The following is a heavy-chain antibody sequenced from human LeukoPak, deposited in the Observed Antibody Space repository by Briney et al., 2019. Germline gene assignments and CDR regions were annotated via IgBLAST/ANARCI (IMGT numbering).Heavy chain of an antibody. V-gene: IGHV1-69*06. CDR1: GGTFSSDA. J-gene: IGHJ5*02. D-gene: IGHD4-17*01. Sequence: SVKVSCKASGGTFSSDAISWVRQVPGQGLEWMGGIIPIFGTANYAQKFQGRVTITADKSTSTAYMELSSLRSEDTAVYYCARTPYGDYQYNWFDPWGQGTLVTVSS. CDR3: ARTPYGDYQYNWFDP. CDR2: IIPIFGTA.